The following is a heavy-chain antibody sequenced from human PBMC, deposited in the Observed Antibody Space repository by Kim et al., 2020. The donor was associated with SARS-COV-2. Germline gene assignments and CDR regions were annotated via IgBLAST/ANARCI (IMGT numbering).Heavy chain of an antibody. D-gene: IGHD4-4*01. Sequence: GGSLRLSCAASGFTFSSYAMSWVRQAPGKGLEWVSAISGSGGSTYYADSVKGRFTISRDNSKNTLYLQMNSLRVEDTAVYYCAKDQTVTRFRFDSWGQGTLVTVSS. J-gene: IGHJ4*02. CDR3: AKDQTVTRFRFDS. V-gene: IGHV3-23*01. CDR1: GFTFSSYA. CDR2: ISGSGGST.